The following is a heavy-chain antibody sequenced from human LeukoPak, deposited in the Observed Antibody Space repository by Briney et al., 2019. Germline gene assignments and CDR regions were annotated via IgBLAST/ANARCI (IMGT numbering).Heavy chain of an antibody. CDR1: GYTLTELS. Sequence: GASVKVSCKVSGYTLTELSMHWVRQAPGKGLEWMGGFDPEDGETIYAQKFQGRVTMTEDTSTDTAYMELSSLRSEDTAVYYCATDLLGNGWSSLDYWGQGTLVTVSS. D-gene: IGHD6-19*01. CDR2: FDPEDGET. CDR3: ATDLLGNGWSSLDY. J-gene: IGHJ4*02. V-gene: IGHV1-24*01.